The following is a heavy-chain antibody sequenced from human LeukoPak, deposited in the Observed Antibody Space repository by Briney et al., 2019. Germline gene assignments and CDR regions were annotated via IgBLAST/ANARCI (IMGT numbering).Heavy chain of an antibody. J-gene: IGHJ6*03. Sequence: PSETLSLTCTVSGGSISSYYWSWIRQPPGKGLEWIGYIYYSGSTNYNPSLKSRVTISVDTSKNQFSLKLSSVTAADTAVYYCARRKWQDQYIEVWGQGTTVTVSS. CDR2: IYYSGST. V-gene: IGHV4-59*08. CDR3: ARRKWQDQYIEV. D-gene: IGHD2-8*01. CDR1: GGSISSYY.